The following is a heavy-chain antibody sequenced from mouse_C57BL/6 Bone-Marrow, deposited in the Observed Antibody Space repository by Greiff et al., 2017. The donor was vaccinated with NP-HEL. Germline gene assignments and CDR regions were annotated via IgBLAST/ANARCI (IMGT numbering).Heavy chain of an antibody. CDR3: ARRRLDRDGDCFDY. V-gene: IGHV1-69*01. J-gene: IGHJ2*01. CDR2: IDPSDSYT. D-gene: IGHD3-2*02. Sequence: QVQLQQPGAELVMPGASVKLSCKASGYTFTSYWMHWVKQRPGQGLEWIGEIDPSDSYTNYNQKFKGKSTLTVDKSSSTAYMQLSSLTSEDSAVYYYARRRLDRDGDCFDYWGQGTTLTVSA. CDR1: GYTFTSYW.